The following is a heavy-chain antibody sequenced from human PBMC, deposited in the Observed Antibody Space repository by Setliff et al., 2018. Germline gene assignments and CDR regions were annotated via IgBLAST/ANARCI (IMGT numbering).Heavy chain of an antibody. Sequence: GGSLRLSCAASGYTSSSYAMTWVRQAPGKGLVWVSRSNGDGRTTTYADSVKGRFTISRDNAKNTLYLQMNSLRAEDTAVYYCARYFRSFDWGQGTLVTVSS. J-gene: IGHJ4*02. CDR2: SNGDGRTT. D-gene: IGHD3-9*01. CDR1: GYTSSSYA. V-gene: IGHV3-74*01. CDR3: ARYFRSFD.